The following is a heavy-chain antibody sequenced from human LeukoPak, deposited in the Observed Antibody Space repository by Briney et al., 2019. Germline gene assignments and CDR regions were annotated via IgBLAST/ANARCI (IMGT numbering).Heavy chain of an antibody. CDR2: IYYSGST. Sequence: SETLSLTCTVSGGSVSSGSYYWSWIRQPPGKGLEWVGNIYYSGSTNYNPSLKSRVTISVDTSKNQFSLKLSSVTAADTAVYYCARGGDILTGYYLFDPWGQGTLVTVSS. J-gene: IGHJ5*02. CDR3: ARGGDILTGYYLFDP. D-gene: IGHD3-9*01. CDR1: GGSVSSGSYY. V-gene: IGHV4-61*01.